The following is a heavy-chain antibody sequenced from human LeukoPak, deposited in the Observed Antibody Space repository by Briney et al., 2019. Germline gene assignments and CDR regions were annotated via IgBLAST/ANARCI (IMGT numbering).Heavy chain of an antibody. CDR2: ISYDETKK. Sequence: GGCLRVSCAASVFTFSTYAMHWVRHAPGKGRGWGAVISYDETKKYYADSVKGRFTISTDNSKYMLYLQMNSLRAEDMAVYYCARGTRSAHSYVNYWRQGILLTVSS. CDR3: ARGTRSAHSYVNY. CDR1: VFTFSTYA. D-gene: IGHD1-1*01. V-gene: IGHV3-30*04. J-gene: IGHJ4*02.